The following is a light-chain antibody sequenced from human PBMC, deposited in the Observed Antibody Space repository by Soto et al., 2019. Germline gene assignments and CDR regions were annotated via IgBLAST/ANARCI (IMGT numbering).Light chain of an antibody. V-gene: IGLV1-47*01. CDR3: AAWDDSLSGYV. CDR1: SSNIGSNY. J-gene: IGLJ1*01. Sequence: QSVLTQPPSASGTPGQRVTISCSGSSSNIGSNYVYWYQQLPGTAPKLLIYRNNQRPSGVPDRFSGSKSGTSPSLAISGLLSEDEADYYCAAWDDSLSGYVFGTGTQLTVL. CDR2: RNN.